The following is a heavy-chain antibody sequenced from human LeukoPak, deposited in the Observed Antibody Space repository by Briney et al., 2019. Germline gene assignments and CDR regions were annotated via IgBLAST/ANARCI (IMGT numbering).Heavy chain of an antibody. D-gene: IGHD2-15*01. CDR2: ISSSSIYT. V-gene: IGHV3-21*05. J-gene: IGHJ4*02. Sequence: GGSLRLSCAVSGFTFSSYGMHWVRQAPGKGLEWLSYISSSSIYTSYADSVKGRFTISRDNAKNSLYLQLNSLRAEDTAVYYCARGSPPDYWGQGTLVTVSS. CDR1: GFTFSSYG. CDR3: ARGSPPDY.